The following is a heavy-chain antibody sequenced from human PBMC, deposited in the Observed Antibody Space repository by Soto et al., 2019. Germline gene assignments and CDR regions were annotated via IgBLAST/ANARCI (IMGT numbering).Heavy chain of an antibody. J-gene: IGHJ4*02. Sequence: GGSLRLSCAASGFSFGSYALSWVRQAPGKGLEWVSTISGSDGKTFYADSVKGRFSISRDTSQSTLYLQMDSLRADDTAMYYCARWSYLDYWGQGTRVTVSS. V-gene: IGHV3-23*01. D-gene: IGHD3-3*01. CDR3: ARWSYLDY. CDR1: GFSFGSYA. CDR2: ISGSDGKT.